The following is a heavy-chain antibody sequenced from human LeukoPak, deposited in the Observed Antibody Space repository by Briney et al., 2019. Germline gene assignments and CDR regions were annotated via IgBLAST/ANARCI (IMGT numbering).Heavy chain of an antibody. D-gene: IGHD4-17*01. J-gene: IGHJ4*02. CDR3: ARAPPDALYGEGYFDY. V-gene: IGHV3-48*01. Sequence: GGSLRLSCAASGFTFRSYSMNWVRQAPGKGLEWVSYISSSSSSIYYADSVKGRFTISRDNAKNSLYLQMNSLRAEDTAVYYCARAPPDALYGEGYFDYWGQGTLVTVSS. CDR1: GFTFRSYS. CDR2: ISSSSSSI.